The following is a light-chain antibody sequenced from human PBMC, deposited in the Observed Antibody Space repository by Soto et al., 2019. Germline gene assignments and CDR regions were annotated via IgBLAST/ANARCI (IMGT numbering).Light chain of an antibody. J-gene: IGKJ2*01. CDR3: QQSFSAPRT. V-gene: IGKV1-39*01. CDR1: ETMTDY. Sequence: DIQMSQSPSSLSSSVGDSVTITCRASETMTDYLNCDQQQPGEAPKLLIFSASSLHSGVPSRFRGSGSGTHFTLTISSLQPEAFATSFCQQSFSAPRTVGQGTKLQAK. CDR2: SAS.